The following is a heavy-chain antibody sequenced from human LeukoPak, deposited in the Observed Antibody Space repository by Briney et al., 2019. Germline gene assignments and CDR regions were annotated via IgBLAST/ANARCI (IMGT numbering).Heavy chain of an antibody. CDR1: GFTFSSYA. Sequence: GRSLRLSCAASGFTFSSYAMHWVRQAPGKGLEWVANINQDGSAKYYVDSVKGRFTISRDNAKNSLELQMNSLRAEDTAVYYCGASMDVWGQGTTVTVSS. CDR3: GASMDV. J-gene: IGHJ6*02. CDR2: INQDGSAK. D-gene: IGHD3-10*01. V-gene: IGHV3-7*01.